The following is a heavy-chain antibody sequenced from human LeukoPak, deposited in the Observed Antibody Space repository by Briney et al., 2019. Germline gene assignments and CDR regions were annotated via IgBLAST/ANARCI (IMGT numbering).Heavy chain of an antibody. CDR1: GYTFTSYG. CDR2: ISAYNGNT. CDR3: ARSEGYYYYMDV. J-gene: IGHJ6*03. Sequence: VKVSCKASGYTFTSYGISWVRQAPGQGLEWMGWISAYNGNTNYAQKFQGRVTMTRDTSISTAYMELSRLRSDDTAVYYCARSEGYYYYMDVWGKGTTVTVSS. V-gene: IGHV1-18*01.